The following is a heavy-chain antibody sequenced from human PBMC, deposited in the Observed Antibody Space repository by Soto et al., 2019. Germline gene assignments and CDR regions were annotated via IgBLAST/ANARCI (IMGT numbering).Heavy chain of an antibody. J-gene: IGHJ6*03. CDR2: IYSGGST. CDR1: GFTVSSNY. D-gene: IGHD3-10*01. CDR3: ARDGRRQGGTMVRGVTHDGRNYYYYYMDV. V-gene: IGHV3-66*01. Sequence: GGSLRLSCAASGFTVSSNYMSWVRQAPGKGLEWVSVIYSGGSTYYADSVKGRFTISRDNSKNTLYLQMNSLRAEDTAVYYCARDGRRQGGTMVRGVTHDGRNYYYYYMDVWGKGTTVTVSS.